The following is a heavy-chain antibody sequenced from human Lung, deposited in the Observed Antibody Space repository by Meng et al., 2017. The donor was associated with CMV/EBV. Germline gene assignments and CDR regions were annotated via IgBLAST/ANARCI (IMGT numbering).Heavy chain of an antibody. CDR2: ISYNGNNR. J-gene: IGHJ5*02. D-gene: IGHD2-15*01. CDR1: GFDFRNYA. CDR3: ARDAGGYCSTTSCYPHSFDP. V-gene: IGHV3-30*04. Sequence: GGSXRLXXIASGFDFRNYAMHWVRQAPGKGLEWLSVISYNGNNRDYADSVKGRFTVSRDNSKRTLYLHLNNLRLEDTATYFCARDAGGYCSTTSCYPHSFDPXGQGTLVTSPQ.